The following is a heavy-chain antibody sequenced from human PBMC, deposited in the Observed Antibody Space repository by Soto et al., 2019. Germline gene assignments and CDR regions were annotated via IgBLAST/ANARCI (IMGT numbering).Heavy chain of an antibody. Sequence: GESLKISCKGSGYSFTSYWISWVRQMPGKGLEWMGRIDPSDSYTNYSPSFQGHVTISADKSISTAYLQWSSLKASDTAMYYCARPWHTAMVGVVHYYYYGMDVWGQGTTVTVSS. CDR3: ARPWHTAMVGVVHYYYYGMDV. CDR2: IDPSDSYT. V-gene: IGHV5-10-1*01. J-gene: IGHJ6*02. D-gene: IGHD5-18*01. CDR1: GYSFTSYW.